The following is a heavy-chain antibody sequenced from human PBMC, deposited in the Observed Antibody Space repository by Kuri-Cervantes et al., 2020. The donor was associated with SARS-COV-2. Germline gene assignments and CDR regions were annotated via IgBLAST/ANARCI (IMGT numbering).Heavy chain of an antibody. CDR2: VYSSGGT. CDR3: ARGILGDDSIHYGMDV. V-gene: IGHV4-4*07. Sequence: GSLRLSCTLSGGSISGYYWSWIRQSAGKGLEFIGRVYSSGGTNYNPSLESRVTMSIDTAKNQVSLRLTSVTAADTAVYYCARGILGDDSIHYGMDVWGQGTSVTSP. CDR1: GGSISGYY. D-gene: IGHD2/OR15-2a*01. J-gene: IGHJ6*02.